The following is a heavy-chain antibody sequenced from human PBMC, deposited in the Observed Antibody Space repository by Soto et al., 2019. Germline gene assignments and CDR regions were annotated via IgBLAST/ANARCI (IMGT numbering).Heavy chain of an antibody. Sequence: GGSLRLSCAASGFTFSSYGMHWVRQAPGKGLEWVAVISYDGSNKYYADSVKGRFTISRDNSKNTLYLRMNSLRAEDTAVYYCAKDQTVNGPYYYYGMDVWGQGTTVTVSS. D-gene: IGHD3-10*01. CDR2: ISYDGSNK. J-gene: IGHJ6*02. V-gene: IGHV3-30*18. CDR3: AKDQTVNGPYYYYGMDV. CDR1: GFTFSSYG.